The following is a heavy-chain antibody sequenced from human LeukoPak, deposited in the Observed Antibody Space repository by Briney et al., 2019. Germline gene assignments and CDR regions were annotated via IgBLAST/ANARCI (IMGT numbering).Heavy chain of an antibody. J-gene: IGHJ3*02. CDR3: AKELYAFDI. CDR2: ISYDGSNK. Sequence: PGGSLRLSCAASGFTFSSYGMHWVRQAPGKGLEWVAVISYDGSNKYYADSVKGRFTISRDNSKNTLYLQMNSLRAEDTAVYYCAKELYAFDIWGQGTMVTVSS. CDR1: GFTFSSYG. V-gene: IGHV3-30*18.